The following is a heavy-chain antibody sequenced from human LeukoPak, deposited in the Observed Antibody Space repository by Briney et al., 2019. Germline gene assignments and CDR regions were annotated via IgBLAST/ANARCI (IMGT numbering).Heavy chain of an antibody. CDR3: VRGSGSYSYFDF. CDR1: GFTFSSYW. CDR2: ISSSSSTI. Sequence: GGSLRLSCAASGFTFSSYWMSWVRQAPGKGLEWVSYISSSSSTIYYADSVKGRFTISRDNAKKSLFLQMNGLRADDTAVYYCVRGSGSYSYFDFWGRGTLVTVSS. D-gene: IGHD1-26*01. J-gene: IGHJ4*02. V-gene: IGHV3-48*04.